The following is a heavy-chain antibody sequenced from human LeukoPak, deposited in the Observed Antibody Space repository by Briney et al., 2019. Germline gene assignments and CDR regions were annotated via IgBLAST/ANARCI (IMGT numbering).Heavy chain of an antibody. D-gene: IGHD3-10*01. CDR1: GASISPYY. CDR3: ARSARGITMVRGPFDY. J-gene: IGHJ4*02. V-gene: IGHV4-59*06. CDR2: IYYSGST. Sequence: SETLSLTCTVSGASISPYYWSWIRQHPGKGLEWIGYIYYSGSTYYNPSLKSRVTISVDTSKNQFSLKLSSVTAADTAVYYCARSARGITMVRGPFDYWGQGTLVTVSS.